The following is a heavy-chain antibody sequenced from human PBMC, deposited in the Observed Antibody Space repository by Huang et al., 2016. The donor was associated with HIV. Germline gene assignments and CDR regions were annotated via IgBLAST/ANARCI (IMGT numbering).Heavy chain of an antibody. D-gene: IGHD2-2*01. CDR2: IYYSGST. CDR1: GGSISSSSYY. Sequence: QLQLQESGPGLVKPSETLSLTCSVSGGSISSSSYYWGWIRQPPGKGLGWIGSIYYSGSTFYNPSLKSRVTISVDTSKNQCSLRLSSVTAADTSVYYCARHMDCSSSSCLAGGHERGPFDMWGQGTMVTVSS. J-gene: IGHJ3*02. CDR3: ARHMDCSSSSCLAGGHERGPFDM. V-gene: IGHV4-39*01.